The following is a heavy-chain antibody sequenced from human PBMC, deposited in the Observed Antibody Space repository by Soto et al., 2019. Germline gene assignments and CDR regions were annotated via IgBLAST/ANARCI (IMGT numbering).Heavy chain of an antibody. Sequence: SETLSLTCTVSGGSISSSSYYWGWIRQPPGKGLEWIGSIYYSGSTYYNPSLRSRVTISVDTSKNQFSLKLSSVTAADTAVYYCARYGSGECNRGSCYSPFDYWGQGTLVPSPQ. CDR2: IYYSGST. J-gene: IGHJ4*02. D-gene: IGHD2-15*01. V-gene: IGHV4-39*07. CDR3: ARYGSGECNRGSCYSPFDY. CDR1: GGSISSSSYY.